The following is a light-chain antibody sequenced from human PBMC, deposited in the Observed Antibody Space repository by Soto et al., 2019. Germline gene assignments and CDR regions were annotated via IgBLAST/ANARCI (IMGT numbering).Light chain of an antibody. CDR3: QQDYDIPHT. CDR1: QSIGHF. J-gene: IGKJ2*01. V-gene: IGKV1-39*01. Sequence: DIQVTQSPSSLSTSIVDKVTITCRASQSIGHFLNWYQQKPGKAPNLLIYATSTLRSGVPSRFTGSGSGRDFTLTITNLQPQDFADYFCQQDYDIPHTFGQGTSLEI. CDR2: ATS.